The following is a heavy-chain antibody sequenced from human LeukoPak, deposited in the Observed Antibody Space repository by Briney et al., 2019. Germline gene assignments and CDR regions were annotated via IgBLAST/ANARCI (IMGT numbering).Heavy chain of an antibody. D-gene: IGHD2-2*01. CDR2: IYYSGTS. J-gene: IGHJ3*02. Sequence: SETLSLTCTVSGDSMTSYYWSWIRQPPGKGLEWIGNIYYSGTSNYNPSLRSRVTISEDTSKNQFSLELNSVTVADTAVYYCARHDQVSTSSPKFNDAFDIWGQGTMVTVSS. CDR3: ARHDQVSTSSPKFNDAFDI. CDR1: GDSMTSYY. V-gene: IGHV4-59*08.